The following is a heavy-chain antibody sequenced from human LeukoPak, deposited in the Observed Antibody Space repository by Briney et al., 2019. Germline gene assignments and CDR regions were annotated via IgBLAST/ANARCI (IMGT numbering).Heavy chain of an antibody. CDR1: GGSISSSSYY. J-gene: IGHJ5*02. CDR2: IYYSGST. Sequence: SETLSLTCTVSGGSISSSSYYWGWIRQPPGKGLEWIGSIYYSGSTNYNPSLKSRVTISVDTSKNQFSLKLSSVTAADTAVYYCARGVRVSFDPWGQGTLVTVSS. D-gene: IGHD1-1*01. CDR3: ARGVRVSFDP. V-gene: IGHV4-39*07.